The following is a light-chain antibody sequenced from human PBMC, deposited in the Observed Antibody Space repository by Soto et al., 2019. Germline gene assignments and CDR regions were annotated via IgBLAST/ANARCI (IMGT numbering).Light chain of an antibody. CDR2: EDN. J-gene: IGLJ2*01. Sequence: NFMLTQPHSVSESPGKTATISCTRSSGTIASNYVQWYQQRPGSAPTTVIYEDNQRPSGVPDRFSGSTDGSSNSASLTISGLQTEDEADYYCQSYDSSTVVFGGGTKVTVL. CDR1: SGTIASNY. CDR3: QSYDSSTVV. V-gene: IGLV6-57*04.